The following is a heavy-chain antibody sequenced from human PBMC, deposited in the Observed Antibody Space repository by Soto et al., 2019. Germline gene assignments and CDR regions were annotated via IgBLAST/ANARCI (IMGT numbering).Heavy chain of an antibody. D-gene: IGHD5-12*01. Sequence: PGGSLRLSCAASGFTFSSYSMNWVRQAPGKGLEWVSSISSSSSYIYYAEPVKGRFTISRDNAKNSLYLQMNSLRAEDTAVYYCARDSYSGYDSRYNWFDPWGQGTLVTVSS. V-gene: IGHV3-21*01. CDR3: ARDSYSGYDSRYNWFDP. J-gene: IGHJ5*02. CDR2: ISSSSSYI. CDR1: GFTFSSYS.